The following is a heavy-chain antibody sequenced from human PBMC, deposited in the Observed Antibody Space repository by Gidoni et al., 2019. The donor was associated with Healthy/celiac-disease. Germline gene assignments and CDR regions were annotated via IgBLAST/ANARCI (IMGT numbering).Heavy chain of an antibody. D-gene: IGHD3-10*01. CDR3: ARGSSFWFRDYAYYYYYGMDV. CDR1: GYPFTSSD. V-gene: IGHV1-8*01. CDR2: MNPNSGNT. J-gene: IGHJ6*02. Sequence: QVQLVQSGAEVKKPGASVKVSCKASGYPFTSSDINWVRQATGQGLEWMGWMNPNSGNTGYAQKFQGRVTMTRNTSISTAYMELSSLRSEDTAVYYCARGSSFWFRDYAYYYYYGMDVWGQGTTVTVSS.